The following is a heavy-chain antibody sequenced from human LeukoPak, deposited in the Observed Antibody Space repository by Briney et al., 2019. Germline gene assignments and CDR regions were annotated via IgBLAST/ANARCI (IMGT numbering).Heavy chain of an antibody. J-gene: IGHJ4*02. CDR2: IIPNSGGT. CDR1: GYTFTDYY. D-gene: IGHD4-17*01. V-gene: IGHV1-2*02. CDR3: ARGRQTTTVTLNY. Sequence: ASVKVSCKTSGYTFTDYYMHWVRQAPGQGLEWMGWIIPNSGGTNYAQKFQGRVTMTRDTSISTAYMELSRLRSDDTAVYYCARGRQTTTVTLNYWGQGTLVTVSS.